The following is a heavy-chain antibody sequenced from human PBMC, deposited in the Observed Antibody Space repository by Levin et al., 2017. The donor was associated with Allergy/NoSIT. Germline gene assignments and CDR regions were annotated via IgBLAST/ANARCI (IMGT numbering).Heavy chain of an antibody. CDR2: ISSSSSYI. V-gene: IGHV3-21*01. J-gene: IGHJ4*02. Sequence: GGSLRLSCAASGFTFSSYSMNWVRQAPGKGLEWVSSISSSSSYIYYADSVKGRFTISRDNAKNSLYLQMNSLRAEDTAVYYCARYSGYGGRTIDYWGQGTLVTVSS. CDR1: GFTFSSYS. D-gene: IGHD5-12*01. CDR3: ARYSGYGGRTIDY.